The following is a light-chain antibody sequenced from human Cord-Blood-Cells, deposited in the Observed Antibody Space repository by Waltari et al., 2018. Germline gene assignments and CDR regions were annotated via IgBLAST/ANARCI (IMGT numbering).Light chain of an antibody. V-gene: IGKV1-39*01. CDR2: AAS. J-gene: IGKJ2*01. CDR3: QQSYSTPYT. Sequence: DIQMTQSPSSLSASVGDRVTITCRASQSISSYLHWYQQKPVKAPKLLIYAASSVQSGVPSRVSGSGSGTDFTLTISSLQPEDFATYYCQQSYSTPYTFGQGTKLEIK. CDR1: QSISSY.